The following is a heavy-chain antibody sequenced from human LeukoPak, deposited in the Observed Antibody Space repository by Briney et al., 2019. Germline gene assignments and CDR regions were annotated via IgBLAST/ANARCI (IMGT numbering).Heavy chain of an antibody. CDR1: GYRITDNW. CDR2: VFPGDSDA. J-gene: IGHJ6*03. CDR3: ARPRGYGAGYMDV. Sequence: GESLKISCQGSGYRITDNWIAWVRQKPGKALEWMGIVFPGDSDARYSPSVQGQATFSADKSLNTAYMQWSSLKASDTATYYYARPRGYGAGYMDVWGKGTTVIVSS. V-gene: IGHV5-51*01. D-gene: IGHD5-12*01.